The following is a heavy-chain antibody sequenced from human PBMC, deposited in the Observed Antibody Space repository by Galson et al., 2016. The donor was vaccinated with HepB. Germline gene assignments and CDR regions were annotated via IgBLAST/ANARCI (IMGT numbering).Heavy chain of an antibody. CDR1: GGSISSGGHY. CDR3: SRPPSSIAAASDAFAL. D-gene: IGHD6-6*01. V-gene: IGHV4-31*08. Sequence: TLSLTCTVSGGSISSGGHYWSWLRQHPGKGLEWIGYTYYSGSTYYNPSLQSRVTMHVDTSRNQISLKVNSVTAADSAVYYCSRPPSSIAAASDAFALWGRGTMVTVSS. CDR2: TYYSGST. J-gene: IGHJ3*01.